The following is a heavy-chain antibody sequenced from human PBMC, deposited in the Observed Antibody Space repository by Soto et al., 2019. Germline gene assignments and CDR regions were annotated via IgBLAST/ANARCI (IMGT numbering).Heavy chain of an antibody. D-gene: IGHD3-10*01. J-gene: IGHJ4*02. CDR3: ARGRSYYYGSGSYFYY. Sequence: QVQLQQWGAGLLKPSETLSLTCAVYGGSFSGYYWSWIRPPPGKGLEWIGEINHSGSTNYNPSLKSRVTISVDTSKNQFSLKLSSVTAADTAVYYCARGRSYYYGSGSYFYYWGQGTLVTVSS. CDR1: GGSFSGYY. V-gene: IGHV4-34*01. CDR2: INHSGST.